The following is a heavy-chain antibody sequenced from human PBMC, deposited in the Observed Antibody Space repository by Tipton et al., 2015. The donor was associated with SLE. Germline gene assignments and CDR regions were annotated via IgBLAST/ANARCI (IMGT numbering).Heavy chain of an antibody. CDR2: ISPDSGAT. CDR1: GYTFSVYH. Sequence: QSGPEVKKPGASVRVSCQTSGYTFSVYHMFWVRQAPGQGFEFVGRISPDSGATDFAQKFQGRVAMTRDTSTRTFYMELSGLRSDDTAVYYCARDNGFADFWGQGTLLTVSS. D-gene: IGHD2-8*01. V-gene: IGHV1-2*06. CDR3: ARDNGFADF. J-gene: IGHJ4*02.